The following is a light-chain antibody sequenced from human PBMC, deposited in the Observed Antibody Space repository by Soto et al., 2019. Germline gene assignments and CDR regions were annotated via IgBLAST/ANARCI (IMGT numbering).Light chain of an antibody. V-gene: IGKV1-5*01. CDR1: HNINTR. CDR3: QQDNSYSPFS. Sequence: DTPMTQSPSTLSASVGDRVSITCRASHNINTRLAWYQQKPGKAPKLLIYDASSLKSGVPSRFSGSGSGTEFTLTISSLQPGDFATYYCQQDNSYSPFSFGPGTKVDIE. J-gene: IGKJ3*01. CDR2: DAS.